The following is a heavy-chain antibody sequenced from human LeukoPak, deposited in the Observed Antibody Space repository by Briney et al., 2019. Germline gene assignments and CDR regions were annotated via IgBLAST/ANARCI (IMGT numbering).Heavy chain of an antibody. D-gene: IGHD6-19*01. CDR3: ARGSIAVAVWFDP. CDR1: GYTFTSYD. V-gene: IGHV1-8*01. Sequence: GASVKVSCKASGYTFTSYDINWVRQATGQGLEWMGWMNPNSGNTGYAQKFQGRVTTTRNTSISTAYMELSSLRSEDTAVYYCARGSIAVAVWFDPWGQGTLVTVSS. J-gene: IGHJ5*02. CDR2: MNPNSGNT.